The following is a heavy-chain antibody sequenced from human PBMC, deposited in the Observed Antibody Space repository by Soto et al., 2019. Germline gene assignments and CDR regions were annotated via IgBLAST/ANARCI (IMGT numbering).Heavy chain of an antibody. CDR3: ARAGVVGSWYRPYYYYGMDV. CDR2: INPNSGGT. Sequence: ASVKVSCKASGYTFTGYYMHWVRQAPGQGLEWMGWINPNSGGTNYAQKFQGRVTMTRDTSISTAYMELGRLRSDDTAVYYCARAGVVGSWYRPYYYYGMDVWGQGTTVTVSS. D-gene: IGHD6-13*01. V-gene: IGHV1-2*02. J-gene: IGHJ6*02. CDR1: GYTFTGYY.